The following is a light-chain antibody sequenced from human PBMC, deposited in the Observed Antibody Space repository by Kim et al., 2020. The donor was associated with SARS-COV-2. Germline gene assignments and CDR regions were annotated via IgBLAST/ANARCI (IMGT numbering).Light chain of an antibody. CDR2: EVS. Sequence: QSALTQPASVSGSPGQSITISCTGTSSDVGGYNYVSWYQQHPGKAPKLMIYEVSNRPSGVSNRFSGSKSGNTASLTISGLQAEDEADYYCCSYTSSRVVFGGGTKLTVL. V-gene: IGLV2-14*01. CDR3: CSYTSSRVV. J-gene: IGLJ2*01. CDR1: SSDVGGYNY.